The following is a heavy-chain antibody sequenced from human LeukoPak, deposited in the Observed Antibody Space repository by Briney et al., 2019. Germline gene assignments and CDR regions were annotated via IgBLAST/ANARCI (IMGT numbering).Heavy chain of an antibody. V-gene: IGHV1-2*02. CDR1: GYTFTGYY. J-gene: IGHJ5*02. CDR3: ARVRITMVRGVIIPGEFDP. D-gene: IGHD3-10*01. CDR2: INPNSGGT. Sequence: ASVKVSCKASGYTFTGYYMHWVRQAPGQGLEWMGWINPNSGGTNYAQKFQGRVTMTRDTSISTAYMELSRLRSDDTAVCYCARVRITMVRGVIIPGEFDPWGQGTLVTVSS.